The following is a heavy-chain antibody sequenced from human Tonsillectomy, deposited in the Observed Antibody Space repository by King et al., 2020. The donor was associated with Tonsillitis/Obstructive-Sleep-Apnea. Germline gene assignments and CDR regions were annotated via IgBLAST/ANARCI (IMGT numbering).Heavy chain of an antibody. J-gene: IGHJ4*02. CDR1: GFTFDGYS. V-gene: IGHV3-43*01. CDR3: TKEIGYTYGSIYFDY. Sequence: VQLVESGGVVVQPGGSLRLSCAASGFTFDGYSMHWVRQAPGKGLEWVSLISWDSTNTYYADSGKGRFTISRDNSKNSLYLQMNSLRTEDTALYYCTKEIGYTYGSIYFDYWGQGTLVTVSS. CDR2: ISWDSTNT. D-gene: IGHD5-18*01.